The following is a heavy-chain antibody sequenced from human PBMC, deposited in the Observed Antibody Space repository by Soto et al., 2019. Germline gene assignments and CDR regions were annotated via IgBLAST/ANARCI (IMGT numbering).Heavy chain of an antibody. J-gene: IGHJ5*02. D-gene: IGHD3-3*01. Sequence: KSGGSLRLSCAASGFTFSSYSMNWVRQAPGKGLEWVSSISSSSSYIYYADSVKGRFTISRDNAKNSLYLQMNSLRAEDTAVYYCAREMLKPNRPTYYDFWTFDPWGQGTLVTVSS. V-gene: IGHV3-21*01. CDR1: GFTFSSYS. CDR3: AREMLKPNRPTYYDFWTFDP. CDR2: ISSSSSYI.